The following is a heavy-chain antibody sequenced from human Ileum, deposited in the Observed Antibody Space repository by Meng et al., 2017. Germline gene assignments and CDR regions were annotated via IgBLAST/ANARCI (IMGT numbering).Heavy chain of an antibody. V-gene: IGHV4-4*02. D-gene: IGHD4-23*01. CDR2: ISHSGSA. CDR1: SGSISSNTY. CDR3: ARHGGYSQDF. J-gene: IGHJ4*02. Sequence: HLHESGPGLVRPSGTLSLPCAASSGSISSNTYWSRVRQPPGKGLEWIGQISHSGSAYYNPSLKSRVTMSVDKSKSQFSLMLTSVTAADTAIYYCARHGGYSQDFWGQGTLVTVSS.